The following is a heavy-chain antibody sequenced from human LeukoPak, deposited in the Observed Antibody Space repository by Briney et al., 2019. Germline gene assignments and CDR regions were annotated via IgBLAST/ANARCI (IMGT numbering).Heavy chain of an antibody. J-gene: IGHJ4*02. V-gene: IGHV3-30*03. CDR2: ISHDGTNQ. CDR3: ARDQTPYDFWSGPGEYYFDY. Sequence: GGSLRLSCAASGFIFNTHGMHWVRQAPGKGLEWVSFISHDGTNQYYADSVKGRFTISRDNSKNTQYLQMNSLRAEDTAVYYCARDQTPYDFWSGPGEYYFDYWGQGTLVTVSS. D-gene: IGHD3-3*01. CDR1: GFIFNTHG.